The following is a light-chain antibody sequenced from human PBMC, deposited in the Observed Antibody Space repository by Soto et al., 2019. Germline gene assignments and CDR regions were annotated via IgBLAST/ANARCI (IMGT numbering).Light chain of an antibody. CDR1: SSDVGSYNL. V-gene: IGLV2-23*01. CDR3: CSYAGSSPYVV. J-gene: IGLJ2*01. Sequence: QSALTQPASVSGSPGQSITISCTGTSSDVGSYNLVSWYQQHPGKAPKLMIYEGSKRPSGVSNRFSGSKSGNTASLTISGLQAEDEAHYYCCSYAGSSPYVVFGGGTQLTVL. CDR2: EGS.